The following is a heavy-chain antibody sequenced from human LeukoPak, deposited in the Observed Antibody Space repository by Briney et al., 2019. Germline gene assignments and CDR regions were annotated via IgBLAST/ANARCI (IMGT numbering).Heavy chain of an antibody. CDR3: ARNTEYSSGWYGGWGNYYMDV. CDR1: GYSISSGYY. Sequence: SETLSLTCTVSGYSISSGYYWGWIRQPPGKGLEWIGSIYHSGSTYYNPSLKSRVTISVDTSKNQFSLKLRSVTAADTAVYYCARNTEYSSGWYGGWGNYYMDVWGKGTTVTISS. J-gene: IGHJ6*03. V-gene: IGHV4-38-2*02. D-gene: IGHD6-19*01. CDR2: IYHSGST.